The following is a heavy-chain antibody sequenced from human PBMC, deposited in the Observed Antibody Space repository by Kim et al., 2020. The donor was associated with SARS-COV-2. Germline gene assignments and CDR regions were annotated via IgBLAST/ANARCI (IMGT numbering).Heavy chain of an antibody. V-gene: IGHV3-43D*03. J-gene: IGHJ6*02. D-gene: IGHD3-10*01. Sequence: VKGRFTSSRDNSKNSLYQQMNSLRAEDTAWYYCAKDWWFGEPYYYYGMDVWGQGTTVTVSS. CDR3: AKDWWFGEPYYYYGMDV.